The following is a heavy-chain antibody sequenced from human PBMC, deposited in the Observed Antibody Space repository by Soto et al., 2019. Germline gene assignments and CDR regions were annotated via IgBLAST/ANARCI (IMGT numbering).Heavy chain of an antibody. D-gene: IGHD6-13*01. CDR2: ISGSGGST. Sequence: GGSLRLSCGASGFTFSSYAMSWVRQAPGKGLEWVSAISGSGGSTYYADSVKGRFTISRDNSKNTLYLQMNSLRAEDTAVYYCAHLGKTRPYGMDVWGQGTTVTVSS. CDR1: GFTFSSYA. CDR3: AHLGKTRPYGMDV. J-gene: IGHJ6*02. V-gene: IGHV3-23*01.